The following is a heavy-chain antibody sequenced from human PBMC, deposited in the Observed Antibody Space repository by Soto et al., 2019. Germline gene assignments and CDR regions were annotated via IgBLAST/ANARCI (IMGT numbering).Heavy chain of an antibody. Sequence: PGGSLRLSCAASGFSFTTYGMGWVRQAPGKGLEWVSDISSTGLYTYLADSVKGRFTISRDNSKNTLYLQMNSLRVDDTAVYFCTKPWLFEKNWFDPWGQGTPVTGSS. J-gene: IGHJ5*02. CDR3: TKPWLFEKNWFDP. CDR2: ISSTGLYT. V-gene: IGHV3-23*01. CDR1: GFSFTTYG. D-gene: IGHD3-22*01.